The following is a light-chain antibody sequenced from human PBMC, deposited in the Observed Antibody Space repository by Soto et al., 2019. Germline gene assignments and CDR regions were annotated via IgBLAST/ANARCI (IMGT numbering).Light chain of an antibody. V-gene: IGLV1-40*01. CDR3: QSYDSSLSGYV. CDR1: NSNIGAGYD. J-gene: IGLJ1*01. CDR2: GNI. Sequence: QSALTQPPSVSGAPGQRVTISCTGSNSNIGAGYDVHWYQQLPGTAPKLLIYGNINRPSGVPDRFSGSKSGTSASLAITGLQAEDEADYYCQSYDSSLSGYVFGTGTKVTAL.